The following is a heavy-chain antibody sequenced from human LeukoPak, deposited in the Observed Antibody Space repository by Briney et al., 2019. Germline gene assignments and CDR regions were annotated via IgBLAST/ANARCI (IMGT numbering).Heavy chain of an antibody. CDR3: ARGTMVGVDGAEFDY. Sequence: ASVKVSCKASGCTFTGYYIHWVRQAPGQGLEWMGWINPNSGGTKYAQKFQGRVTMTRDTSISTAYMELSSLRADYTAVYYCARGTMVGVDGAEFDYWGQGTLVTVSS. CDR1: GCTFTGYY. CDR2: INPNSGGT. V-gene: IGHV1-2*02. J-gene: IGHJ4*02. D-gene: IGHD4/OR15-4a*01.